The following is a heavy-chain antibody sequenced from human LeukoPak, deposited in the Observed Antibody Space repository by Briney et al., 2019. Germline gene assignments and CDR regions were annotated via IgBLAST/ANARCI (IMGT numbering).Heavy chain of an antibody. CDR2: INPNSGGT. Sequence: ASVKVSCKASGYTFTGYYMHWVRQAPGQGLEWMGWINPNSGGTNYAQKFQGRVTMTRDTSISTAYMELSRLRSDDTAVYYCARAVVVGGYYRVYFDYWGQGTLVTVSS. CDR3: ARAVVVGGYYRVYFDY. V-gene: IGHV1-2*02. J-gene: IGHJ4*02. D-gene: IGHD3-3*01. CDR1: GYTFTGYY.